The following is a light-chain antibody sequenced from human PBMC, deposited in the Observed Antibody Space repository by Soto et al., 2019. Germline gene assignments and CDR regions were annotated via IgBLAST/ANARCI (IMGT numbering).Light chain of an antibody. Sequence: IMLTKSPVTLSLSPGERATLFFRAIQIISSNYLAWYQQKPGQAPRLLIYGASSRATGIPDRFSGSGSGTDFTLTISRLEPEDFAVYYCQQYGSSPSITFGQGTRLEIK. J-gene: IGKJ5*01. CDR2: GAS. CDR1: QIISSNY. V-gene: IGKV3-20*01. CDR3: QQYGSSPSIT.